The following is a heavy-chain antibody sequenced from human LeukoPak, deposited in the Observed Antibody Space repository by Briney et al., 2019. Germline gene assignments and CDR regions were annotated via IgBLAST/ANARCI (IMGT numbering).Heavy chain of an antibody. CDR2: INQDGSEI. CDR3: ATLNWGNLDY. V-gene: IGHV3-7*01. Sequence: GGSLRLSCATSGFTFSSYGMHWVRQAPGKGLEWVANINQDGSEIYYADSVKGRFTLSRDNAENSVYLQMNNLRAEETAVYYCATLNWGNLDYWGQGTLVTVSS. CDR1: GFTFSSYG. J-gene: IGHJ4*02. D-gene: IGHD3-16*01.